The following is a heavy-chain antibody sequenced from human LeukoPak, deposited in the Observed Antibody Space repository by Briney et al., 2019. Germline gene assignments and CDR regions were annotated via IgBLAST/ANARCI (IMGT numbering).Heavy chain of an antibody. CDR1: GVTLIKDW. D-gene: IGHD3-22*01. CDR2: INQGGSEK. V-gene: IGHV3-7*01. J-gene: IGHJ4*02. Sequence: GGSLRLSCAASGVTLIKDWMSWVRQAPGKGLEWVANINQGGSEKDYVDSVKGRFTISRDNAKNSLSLQMNSLRAEYTALYYCVPHYFDSSGYYHGYWGQGTLVTVSS. CDR3: VPHYFDSSGYYHGY.